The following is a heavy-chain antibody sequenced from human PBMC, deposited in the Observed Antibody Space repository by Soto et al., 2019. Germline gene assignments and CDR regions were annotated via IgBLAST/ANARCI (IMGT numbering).Heavy chain of an antibody. CDR3: AKVSRKGSAIDFDY. J-gene: IGHJ4*02. Sequence: QVQLVQSGAELKKPGASVKVSCKASGYTFSNYDMNWVRQATGQVPEWIVCLNPNNGDTGYAQKFQGRVTLTTDISTTTAYMELTSLRSEDTAIYYCAKVSRKGSAIDFDYWGQGTLITVSS. CDR2: LNPNNGDT. CDR1: GYTFSNYD. D-gene: IGHD3-10*01. V-gene: IGHV1-8*01.